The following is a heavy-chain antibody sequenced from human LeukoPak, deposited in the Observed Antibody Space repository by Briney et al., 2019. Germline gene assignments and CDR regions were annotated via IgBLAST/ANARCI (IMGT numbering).Heavy chain of an antibody. CDR3: ARGGYYGSGNDFRFDP. D-gene: IGHD3-10*01. V-gene: IGHV4-59*01. CDR1: RGSISGYS. CDR2: IYYSGDT. Sequence: SETLFLTCTVSRGSISGYSWSWIRQSPGGGLEWIGYIYYSGDTAYNPSLRSRVTISVDTSKNQFSLKLSSVTAADTAVYYCARGGYYGSGNDFRFDPWGQGTLVTVSS. J-gene: IGHJ5*02.